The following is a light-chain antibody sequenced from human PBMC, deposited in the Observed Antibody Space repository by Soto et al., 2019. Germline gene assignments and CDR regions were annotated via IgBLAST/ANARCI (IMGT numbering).Light chain of an antibody. V-gene: IGLV2-8*01. CDR1: SSDVGGYNY. CDR2: EVN. J-gene: IGLJ1*01. Sequence: QSALTQPPSASGPPGQSVTISCTGTSSDVGGYNYVSWYQHHPGNAPKLMIYEVNKRTSGVPDRFSGSKSGNTASLTVSGLQAEDEADYYCSSYAGSNTPYVFGTGTKVTVL. CDR3: SSYAGSNTPYV.